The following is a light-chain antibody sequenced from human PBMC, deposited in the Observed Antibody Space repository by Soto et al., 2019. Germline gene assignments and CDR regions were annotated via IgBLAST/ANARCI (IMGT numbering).Light chain of an antibody. V-gene: IGLV1-40*01. Sequence: QSVLTQPPSVSGAPGQRVTISCTGSSSIIGAGYDVQWYQQLPGTAPQLLTYGNSNRPSGVPDRFSGSKSGTSASLAITGLQAEDEADYYCQSYDSSLSGWVFGGGTNLTVL. J-gene: IGLJ3*02. CDR1: SSIIGAGYD. CDR2: GNS. CDR3: QSYDSSLSGWV.